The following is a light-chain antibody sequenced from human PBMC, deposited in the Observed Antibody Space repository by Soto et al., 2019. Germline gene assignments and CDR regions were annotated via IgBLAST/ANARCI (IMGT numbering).Light chain of an antibody. CDR1: SSDVGAYNY. V-gene: IGLV2-14*01. J-gene: IGLJ2*01. CDR2: EVS. Sequence: QSVLTQPASVSGSPGQSITISCTGTSSDVGAYNYVSWYQQHPGKAPKLLIYEVSNGPSGVSHRFSGSKSGNTASLTISGLQAEDEADYYCCSYAGTYAVVFGGGTKLTVL. CDR3: CSYAGTYAVV.